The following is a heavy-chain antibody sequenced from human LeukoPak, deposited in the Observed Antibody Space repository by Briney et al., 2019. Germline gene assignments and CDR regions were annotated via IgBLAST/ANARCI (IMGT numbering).Heavy chain of an antibody. CDR2: MNPNSGNT. CDR3: ARGLYSSGWYRRAFDI. J-gene: IGHJ3*02. CDR1: GYTFTSYD. V-gene: IGHV1-8*01. Sequence: GASVKVSCKASGYTFTSYDINWVRQATGQGLEWMGWMNPNSGNTGYAQKFQGRVTMTRNTSISTAYMELSSLRSEDTAVYYCARGLYSSGWYRRAFDIWGQGTMVTPSS. D-gene: IGHD6-19*01.